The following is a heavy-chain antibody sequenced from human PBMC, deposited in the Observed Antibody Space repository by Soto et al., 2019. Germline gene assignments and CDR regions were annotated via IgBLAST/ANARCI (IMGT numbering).Heavy chain of an antibody. CDR3: ARVGQGAWYFDL. J-gene: IGHJ2*01. D-gene: IGHD1-26*01. CDR1: GVSFSSYW. CDR2: IKTDGSTT. V-gene: IGHV3-74*01. Sequence: EVQLVESGGGLVQPGGSMRLSCAASGVSFSSYWMHWVRQAPGKGLVWVSRIKTDGSTTNYADSVKGRFTVSSDNAENTLYLQMTSLRTEDTAVYYCARVGQGAWYFDLWGRGTLVTVSS.